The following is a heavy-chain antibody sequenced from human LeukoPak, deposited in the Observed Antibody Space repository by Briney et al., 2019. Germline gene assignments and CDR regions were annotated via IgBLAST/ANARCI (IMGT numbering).Heavy chain of an antibody. CDR2: IYHSGST. CDR1: GGSISSSNW. V-gene: IGHV4-4*02. J-gene: IGHJ5*02. D-gene: IGHD2-2*01. Sequence: SRTLSLTCAVSGGSISSSNWWSWVRQPPGKGLEWIGEIYHSGSTNYNPSLKSRVTISVDKSKNQFSLKLSSVTAADTAVYYCARGLVGYCSSTSCYSWFDPWGQGTLVTVSS. CDR3: ARGLVGYCSSTSCYSWFDP.